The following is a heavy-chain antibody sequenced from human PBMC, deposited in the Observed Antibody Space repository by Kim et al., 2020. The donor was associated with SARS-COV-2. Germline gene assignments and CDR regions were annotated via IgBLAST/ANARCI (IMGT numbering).Heavy chain of an antibody. J-gene: IGHJ4*02. CDR2: GEK. Sequence: GEKHYPQSFQGRVAITRDTSATTAYMELSSLRFEDTAVYYCTRNGGGLDYWGQGTLVTVSS. CDR3: TRNGGGLDY. V-gene: IGHV1-3*01. D-gene: IGHD3-10*01.